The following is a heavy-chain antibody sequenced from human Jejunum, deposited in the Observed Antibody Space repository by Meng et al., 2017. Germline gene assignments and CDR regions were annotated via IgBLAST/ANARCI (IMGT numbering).Heavy chain of an antibody. Sequence: QILLLQSVPGLVTPSQTLSLTCAISGDSVSSNSVSWNWIWQSPSRGLEWLGRTYYRSKWYSDYAVSVKSRITINPDTSKNQFSLQLNSVSPEDTAVYYCARGISAFAYWGQGTLVTVSS. CDR2: TYYRSKWYS. CDR1: GDSVSSNSVS. D-gene: IGHD6-19*01. V-gene: IGHV6-1*01. J-gene: IGHJ4*02. CDR3: ARGISAFAY.